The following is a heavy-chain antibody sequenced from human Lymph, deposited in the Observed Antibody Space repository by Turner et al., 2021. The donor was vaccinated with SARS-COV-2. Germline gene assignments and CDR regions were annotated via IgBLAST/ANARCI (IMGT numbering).Heavy chain of an antibody. CDR2: ISYDGSNK. Sequence: QVQLVVSGGGVGEPGRSLRVSCAASGFTCSSYAMYWVRQAPGKGLEWVAGISYDGSNKYYADSVKGRFTISRDNSKNTLYLQMNSLRAEDTAVYYCARGDYYGSGSFPGKTFDYWGQGTLVTVSS. D-gene: IGHD3-10*01. CDR3: ARGDYYGSGSFPGKTFDY. J-gene: IGHJ4*02. V-gene: IGHV3-30-3*01. CDR1: GFTCSSYA.